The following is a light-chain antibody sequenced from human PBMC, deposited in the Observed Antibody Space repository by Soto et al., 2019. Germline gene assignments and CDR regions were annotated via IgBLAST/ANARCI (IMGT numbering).Light chain of an antibody. CDR1: QDISDH. CDR3: QKYDSTPRT. CDR2: GAS. J-gene: IGKJ1*01. V-gene: IGKV1-27*01. Sequence: DFQMTQSPSSLSASVGDRVTITCRASQDISDHLAWYQHKPGKVPELLIYGASTLQSGVPSRFSGGGSGTDFTLTISSLQPEDVATYYSQKYDSTPRTFGQGTKVELK.